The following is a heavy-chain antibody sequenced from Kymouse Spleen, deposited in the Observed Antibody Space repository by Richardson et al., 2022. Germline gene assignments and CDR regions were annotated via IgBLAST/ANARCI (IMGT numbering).Heavy chain of an antibody. D-gene: IGHD3-3*01. V-gene: IGHV3-30*18. CDR2: ISYDGSNK. Sequence: QVQLVESGGGVVQPGRSLRLSCAASGFTFSSYGMHWVRQAPGKGLEWVAVISYDGSNKYYADSVKGRFTISRDNSKNTLYLQMNSLRAEDTAVYYCAKDHYDFWSGYFDYWGQGTLVTVSS. CDR1: GFTFSSYG. CDR3: AKDHYDFWSGYFDY. J-gene: IGHJ4*02.